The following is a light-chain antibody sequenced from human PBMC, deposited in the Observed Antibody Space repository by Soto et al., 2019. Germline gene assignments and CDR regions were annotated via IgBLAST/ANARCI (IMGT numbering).Light chain of an antibody. Sequence: IVLTQSPATLSLSPGERVTLSCRASESVKTFLAWYQQKPGQAPRLLIYDASNRATGIPARFSGGGSGTDFTLTISSLEPDDSAVYYCQQHKTWRALSFGGGTKVEI. V-gene: IGKV3-11*01. CDR1: ESVKTF. J-gene: IGKJ4*01. CDR3: QQHKTWRALS. CDR2: DAS.